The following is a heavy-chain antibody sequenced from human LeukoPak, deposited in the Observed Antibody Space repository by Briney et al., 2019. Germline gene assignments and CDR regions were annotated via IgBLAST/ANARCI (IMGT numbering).Heavy chain of an antibody. J-gene: IGHJ5*01. D-gene: IGHD3-22*01. Sequence: PGGSLRLSCAASGFTFGSYAMSWVRQIPGKGLEWVSALSARGGRTFYADSVNGRFTISRDNSKNTLYLQMNSLRAEDTAVYYCTRWVWSEGSGYYDSWGQGTLVTVSS. CDR2: LSARGGRT. CDR1: GFTFGSYA. V-gene: IGHV3-23*01. CDR3: TRWVWSEGSGYYDS.